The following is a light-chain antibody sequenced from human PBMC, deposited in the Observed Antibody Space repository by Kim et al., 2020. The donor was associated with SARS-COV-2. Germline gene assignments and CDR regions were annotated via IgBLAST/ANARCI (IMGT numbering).Light chain of an antibody. V-gene: IGLV3-1*01. J-gene: IGLJ1*01. CDR2: QNS. CDR1: KLGDQY. CDR3: QAWDSSTEV. Sequence: SVSPGQTASITCCGDKLGDQYAFLYQQTPAQSPVLVIYQNSKRPSGIPERFSGSNSGNTATLTISGTQAMDEADYYCQAWDSSTEVFGTGTKVTVL.